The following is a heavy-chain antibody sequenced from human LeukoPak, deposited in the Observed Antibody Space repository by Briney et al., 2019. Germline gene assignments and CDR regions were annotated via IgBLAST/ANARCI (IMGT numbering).Heavy chain of an antibody. Sequence: GGSLRLSCAASGFTSSSYVIHWVRQAPGKGLEWVAVISYDGSNKYYADSVKGRFTISRDNSKNTLYLQMNSLRVEDTAVYSCAGGIAVAGFDYWGQGTLVTVSS. CDR2: ISYDGSNK. D-gene: IGHD6-19*01. J-gene: IGHJ4*02. V-gene: IGHV3-30-3*01. CDR3: AGGIAVAGFDY. CDR1: GFTSSSYV.